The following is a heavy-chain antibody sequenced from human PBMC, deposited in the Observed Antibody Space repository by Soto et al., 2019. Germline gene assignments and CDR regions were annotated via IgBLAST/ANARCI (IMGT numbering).Heavy chain of an antibody. CDR3: VRLGFVGEGDF. CDR1: GFTFSRYW. CDR2: IDGSATNK. J-gene: IGHJ4*02. D-gene: IGHD1-26*01. V-gene: IGHV3-74*01. Sequence: EVQLVESGGGLVQPGGSLRLSCATSGFTFSRYWIHWVRQVPGGGLVWVSRIDGSATNKDYAESVKGRFTISRDFSKSPVFLQMDSLGAEDTAVYHPVRLGFVGEGDFWGQGILVTVSS.